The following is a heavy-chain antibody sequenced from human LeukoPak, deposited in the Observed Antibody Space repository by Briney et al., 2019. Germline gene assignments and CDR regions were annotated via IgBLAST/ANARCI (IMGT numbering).Heavy chain of an antibody. V-gene: IGHV3-30*18. J-gene: IGHJ4*02. CDR1: GFTFNNYG. D-gene: IGHD2-2*01. Sequence: PGGSLRLSCAASGFTFNNYGMHWVRQAPGKGLEWVAVISYDGRNIHYPDSVKGRLTISRDISTDTLWLQMDSLRTEDTAMYYCAKGPLRGTAAAIDYWGQGTLVTVSS. CDR3: AKGPLRGTAAAIDY. CDR2: ISYDGRNI.